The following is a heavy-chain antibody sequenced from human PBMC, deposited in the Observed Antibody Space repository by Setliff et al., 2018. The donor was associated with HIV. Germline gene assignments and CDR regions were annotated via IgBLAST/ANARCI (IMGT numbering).Heavy chain of an antibody. Sequence: SETLSLTCTVSGGSISSYYWSWIRQPPGKGLEWIGYIYTSENTNCNPSLKSRLTISVDTSKNQFSLKLSSVTAADTAVYYCARGPSINTIRARGYYMDVWAKGTTVTVSS. J-gene: IGHJ6*03. CDR3: ARGPSINTIRARGYYMDV. D-gene: IGHD3-10*01. V-gene: IGHV4-4*08. CDR1: GGSISSYY. CDR2: IYTSENT.